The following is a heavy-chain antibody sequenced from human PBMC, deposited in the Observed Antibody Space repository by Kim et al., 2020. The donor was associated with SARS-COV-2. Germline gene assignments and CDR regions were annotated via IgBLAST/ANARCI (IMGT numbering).Heavy chain of an antibody. CDR1: GYSFTSYW. D-gene: IGHD5-18*01. V-gene: IGHV5-10-1*01. CDR3: ARSDTAMVDY. CDR2: IDPSDSYT. J-gene: IGHJ4*02. Sequence: GESLKISCKGSGYSFTSYWNSWVRQMPGKGLEWIGRIDPSDSYTNYSPSFQGHVTISADKSISTAYLQWSSLKASDTAMYYCARSDTAMVDYWGQGTLVTVSS.